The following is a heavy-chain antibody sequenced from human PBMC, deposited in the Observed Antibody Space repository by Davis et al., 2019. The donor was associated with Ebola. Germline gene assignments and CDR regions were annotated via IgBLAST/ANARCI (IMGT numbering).Heavy chain of an antibody. CDR1: GYTFTSYG. V-gene: IGHV7-4-1*02. J-gene: IGHJ6*02. CDR2: INTDTGNP. D-gene: IGHD3-3*01. CDR3: AREAGFDFWSGYYTPHYYYAMDV. Sequence: ASVKVSCKASGYTFTSYGISWVRQAPGQGLEWMGWINTDTGNPTYAQGFTGRFVFSLDTSVSTAYLQISSLKTEDTAVYYCAREAGFDFWSGYYTPHYYYAMDVWGQGTTVTVSS.